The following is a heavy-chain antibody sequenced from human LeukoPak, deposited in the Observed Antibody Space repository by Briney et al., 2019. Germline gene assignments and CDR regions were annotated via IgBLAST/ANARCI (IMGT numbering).Heavy chain of an antibody. D-gene: IGHD1-1*01. Sequence: GGSLRLSCAASGFTFSSYAMSWVRQAPRKGLEWVSGISGDGVRTYYADSVKGRFTISRDNSKNTLYLQMSSLRAEDSAVYYCARSPRGTTGRTWYFDYWGQGTLVTVSS. V-gene: IGHV3-23*01. CDR1: GFTFSSYA. J-gene: IGHJ4*02. CDR2: ISGDGVRT. CDR3: ARSPRGTTGRTWYFDY.